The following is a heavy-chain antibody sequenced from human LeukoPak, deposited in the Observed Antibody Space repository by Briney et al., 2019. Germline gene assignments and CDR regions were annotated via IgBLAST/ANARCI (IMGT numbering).Heavy chain of an antibody. J-gene: IGHJ4*02. D-gene: IGHD3-10*01. Sequence: GGSLRLSCAASGFTFSSYAMSWVRQAPGRGLEWVSAVSGGGSTYYADPVKGRLTISRDNSRNTLYLEMNSLRADDTAVYYCAKVLNYYAPFDYWGQGTLVTVSS. V-gene: IGHV3-23*01. CDR2: VSGGGST. CDR1: GFTFSSYA. CDR3: AKVLNYYAPFDY.